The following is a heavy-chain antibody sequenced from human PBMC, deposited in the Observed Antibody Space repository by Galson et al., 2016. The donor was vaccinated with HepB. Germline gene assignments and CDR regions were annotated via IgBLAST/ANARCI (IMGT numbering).Heavy chain of an antibody. Sequence: SETLSLTCTVSGGSISSYYWSWIRQPPGKGLEWIGYINYSGSTNYNPSLKSLVTISIDTSKNQFSLTLSSVTAADTAVYYCAGGKPTYFLDSTRYSAVGYYSDGMDVWGQGTTVTVSS. V-gene: IGHV4-59*12. CDR3: AGGKPTYFLDSTRYSAVGYYSDGMDV. D-gene: IGHD3-22*01. J-gene: IGHJ6*02. CDR2: INYSGST. CDR1: GGSISSYY.